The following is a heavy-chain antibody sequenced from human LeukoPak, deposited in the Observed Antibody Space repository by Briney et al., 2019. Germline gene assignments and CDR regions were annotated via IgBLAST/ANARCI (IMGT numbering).Heavy chain of an antibody. CDR1: GGSFSGYY. V-gene: IGHV4-34*01. Sequence: SETLSLTCAVYGGSFSGYYWSWIRQPPGKGLEWIGEINHTGSTNYNPSLKSRVTISVDTSKNQFSLKLSSVTAADTAVYYCARHRGYYYYYMDVWGKGTTVTISS. CDR2: INHTGST. CDR3: ARHRGYYYYYMDV. J-gene: IGHJ6*03.